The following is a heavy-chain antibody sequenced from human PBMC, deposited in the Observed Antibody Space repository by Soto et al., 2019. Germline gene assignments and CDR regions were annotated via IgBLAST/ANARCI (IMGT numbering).Heavy chain of an antibody. D-gene: IGHD6-19*01. CDR1: GFSLSDYW. V-gene: IGHV3-7*01. Sequence: EVQLVESGGGLVQPGGPLRLSCAASGFSLSDYWMNWVRQAPGKGLEWVAIIKQDGSDRYYVDSVKGRLTISRDNAKTPLSLRMRRLCAEDTALYPCARGSGRDNKYWGQGTVVTVSS. J-gene: IGHJ4*02. CDR2: IKQDGSDR. CDR3: ARGSGRDNKY.